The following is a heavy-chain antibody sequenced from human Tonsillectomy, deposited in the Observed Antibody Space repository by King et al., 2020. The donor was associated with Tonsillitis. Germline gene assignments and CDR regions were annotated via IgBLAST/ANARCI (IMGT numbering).Heavy chain of an antibody. Sequence: QVQLVESGGGVVQPGGSLRLSCTASGFTFSTYGMHWVRQAPGKGLEWVAFIRYDGSNKYYVDSVKGRFTISRGNSKNTLYLQMNSLRAEDTAAYYCVAPRSGDSYGFDAFDIWGQGTMVTVSS. CDR3: VAPRSGDSYGFDAFDI. CDR2: IRYDGSNK. CDR1: GFTFSTYG. V-gene: IGHV3-30*02. J-gene: IGHJ3*02. D-gene: IGHD5-18*01.